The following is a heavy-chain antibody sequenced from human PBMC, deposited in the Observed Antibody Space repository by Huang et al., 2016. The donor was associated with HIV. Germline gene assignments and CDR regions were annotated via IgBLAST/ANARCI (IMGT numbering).Heavy chain of an antibody. CDR2: IYPGDSDT. CDR1: GYSFTTYW. CDR3: VRHKNSYYMDV. V-gene: IGHV5-51*01. Sequence: EVQLVQSGAAVKEPGESLKISWKGSGYSFTTYWIGWVRQMPGKGLEGMGIIYPGDSDTTYSPSFQGQVTMSADKSISTVYLQWSSLKASDTAIYFCVRHKNSYYMDVWGKGTTVTVSS. J-gene: IGHJ6*03.